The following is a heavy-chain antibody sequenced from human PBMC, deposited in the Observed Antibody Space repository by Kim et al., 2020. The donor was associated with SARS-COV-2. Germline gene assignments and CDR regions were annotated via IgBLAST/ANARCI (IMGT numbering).Heavy chain of an antibody. D-gene: IGHD6-19*01. V-gene: IGHV3-33*06. CDR2: IWYDGSNK. Sequence: GGSLRLSCAASGFTFSSYDMHWVRQAPGKGLEWVAVIWYDGSNKYYADSVKGRFTISRDNSKNTLYLQMNSLRAEDTAVYYCAKVSEIYRSGPYYFDYWGQGTLVTVSS. CDR3: AKVSEIYRSGPYYFDY. CDR1: GFTFSSYD. J-gene: IGHJ4*02.